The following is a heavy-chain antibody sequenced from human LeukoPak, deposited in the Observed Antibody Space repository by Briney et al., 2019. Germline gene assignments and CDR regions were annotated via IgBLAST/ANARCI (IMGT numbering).Heavy chain of an antibody. CDR2: ISSSSSYI. Sequence: NTGGSLRLSCAVSGFTFSSYSMNWVRQAPGKGLEWVSSISSSSSYIYYADSVKGRFTISRDNAKNSLYLQMNSLRAEDTAVYYCARGDYGDYAAPPDYWGQGTLVTVSS. CDR3: ARGDYGDYAAPPDY. D-gene: IGHD4-17*01. J-gene: IGHJ4*02. V-gene: IGHV3-21*01. CDR1: GFTFSSYS.